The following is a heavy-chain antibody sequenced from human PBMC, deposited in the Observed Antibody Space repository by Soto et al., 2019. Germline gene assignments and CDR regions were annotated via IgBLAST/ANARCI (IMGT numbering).Heavy chain of an antibody. D-gene: IGHD3-22*01. CDR3: ANRPGMARVLPIVVVPFDY. J-gene: IGHJ4*02. CDR1: GFAFRHNY. CDR2: ISTSGSPA. V-gene: IGHV3-11*01. Sequence: GGSLRLSCTVSGFAFRHNYLTWIRQAPGKGLDWLSYISTSGSPAYYADSVKGRFTISTDNAKKSLYLQMDSLRAEDTGVYYCANRPGMARVLPIVVVPFDYWGQGTLVTVSS.